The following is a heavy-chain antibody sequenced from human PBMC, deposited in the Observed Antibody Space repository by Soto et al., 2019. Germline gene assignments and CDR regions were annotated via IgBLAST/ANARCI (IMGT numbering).Heavy chain of an antibody. Sequence: QVQLVQSGAEVKKPGFSVTVSCKASGGTFSSYTISWVRQAPGQGLEWMGGIIPIFGTATYAQKFQGRVTITADESTSTAYMELSSLRSEDTAVYYCARGNHRWLQLWYFDLWGRGTLVTVSS. D-gene: IGHD5-12*01. CDR2: IIPIFGTA. CDR3: ARGNHRWLQLWYFDL. J-gene: IGHJ2*01. V-gene: IGHV1-69*12. CDR1: GGTFSSYT.